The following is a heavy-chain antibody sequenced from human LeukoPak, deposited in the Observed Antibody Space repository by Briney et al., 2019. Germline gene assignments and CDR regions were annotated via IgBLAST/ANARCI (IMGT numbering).Heavy chain of an antibody. J-gene: IGHJ5*02. D-gene: IGHD3-16*02. CDR1: GGSISSSSYY. CDR3: ARDFIAVSSCGLSLCFETSFDP. Sequence: SETLSLTCTVSGGSISSSSYYWSWIRQPPGKGLEWIGEINHSGSTNYNPSLKSRVTISVDTSKNQFSLKLSSVTAADTAVYYCARDFIAVSSCGLSLCFETSFDPWGQGTLVTVSS. V-gene: IGHV4-39*07. CDR2: INHSGST.